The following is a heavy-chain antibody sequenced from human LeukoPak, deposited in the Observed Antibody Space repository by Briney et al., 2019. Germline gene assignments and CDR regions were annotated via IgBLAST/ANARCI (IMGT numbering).Heavy chain of an antibody. Sequence: GGSLRLSCAASEFTFSSYSMNWVRQAPGKGLEWVSSISSSSSYIYYADSVKGRFTISRDNAKNSLYLQVNSLRAEDTAVYYCARGASGYCSSTSCYTIGYWGQGTLVTVSS. D-gene: IGHD2-2*02. V-gene: IGHV3-21*01. CDR3: ARGASGYCSSTSCYTIGY. J-gene: IGHJ4*02. CDR1: EFTFSSYS. CDR2: ISSSSSYI.